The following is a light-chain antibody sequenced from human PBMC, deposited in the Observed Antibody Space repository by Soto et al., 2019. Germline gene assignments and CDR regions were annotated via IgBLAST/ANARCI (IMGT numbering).Light chain of an antibody. Sequence: QSVLTQPASVSGSPGQSVTISCTGTSSDVGSYKFVSWYQQHPGKAPTLMIYEGSERPSGVSDRFSGSKSGNTASLTISGLQAEDEADYFCCSYAGGYNVFGTGTKLTVL. CDR3: CSYAGGYNV. V-gene: IGLV2-23*03. J-gene: IGLJ1*01. CDR2: EGS. CDR1: SSDVGSYKF.